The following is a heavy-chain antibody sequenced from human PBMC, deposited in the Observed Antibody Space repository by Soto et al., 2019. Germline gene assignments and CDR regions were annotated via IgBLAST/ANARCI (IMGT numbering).Heavy chain of an antibody. D-gene: IGHD2-2*01. CDR3: ARVRDIVVVPAADFDY. Sequence: ASVKFTCEASGYTFTGYYMHWVRQAPGQGLEWMGWINPNSGGTNYAQKFQGRVTMTRDTSISTAYMELSSLRSGDTAVYYCARVRDIVVVPAADFDYWGQGTLVTVSS. J-gene: IGHJ4*02. CDR2: INPNSGGT. V-gene: IGHV1-2*02. CDR1: GYTFTGYY.